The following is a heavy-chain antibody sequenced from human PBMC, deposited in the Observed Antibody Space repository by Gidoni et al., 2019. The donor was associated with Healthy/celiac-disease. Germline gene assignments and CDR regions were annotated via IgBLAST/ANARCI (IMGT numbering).Heavy chain of an antibody. J-gene: IGHJ4*02. CDR3: ARVRYDSSGYYLDY. CDR2: ISSSSSYT. D-gene: IGHD3-22*01. V-gene: IGHV3-11*06. CDR1: GFTFSYYY. Sequence: QVQLVESGGGLVKSVGSLRLACAASGFTFSYYYMSWIRQAPGKGPEWVSYISSSSSYTNYADSVKGRFTISRDSAKNSLYLQMNSLRAEDTAVYYCARVRYDSSGYYLDYWGQGTLVTVSS.